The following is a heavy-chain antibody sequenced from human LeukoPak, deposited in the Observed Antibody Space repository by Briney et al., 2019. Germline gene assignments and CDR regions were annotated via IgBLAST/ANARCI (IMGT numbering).Heavy chain of an antibody. CDR2: ISYDGGNK. D-gene: IGHD2-2*01. J-gene: IGHJ4*02. Sequence: GGSLRLSCAASGFTFSTYTMHWARQAPGKGLEWVAVISYDGGNKYYADSVRGRFTISKDNSKNTLYLQMNSLRAEDTAVYYCARDGVGGDIVVVPAAVYFDYWGQGTLVTVSS. CDR1: GFTFSTYT. V-gene: IGHV3-30-3*01. CDR3: ARDGVGGDIVVVPAAVYFDY.